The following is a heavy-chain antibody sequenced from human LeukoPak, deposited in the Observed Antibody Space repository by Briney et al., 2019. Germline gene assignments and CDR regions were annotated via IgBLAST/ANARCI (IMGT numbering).Heavy chain of an antibody. J-gene: IGHJ4*02. CDR1: GGSISSSSYY. V-gene: IGHV4-39*07. D-gene: IGHD1-26*01. Sequence: ASETLSLTCTVSGGSISSSSYYWGWIRQPPGKGLEWIGSIYYSGSTYYNPSLKSRVTISVDKSKNQFSLKLSSVTAADTAVYYCARTIVGATGRFDYWGQGTLVTVSS. CDR3: ARTIVGATGRFDY. CDR2: IYYSGST.